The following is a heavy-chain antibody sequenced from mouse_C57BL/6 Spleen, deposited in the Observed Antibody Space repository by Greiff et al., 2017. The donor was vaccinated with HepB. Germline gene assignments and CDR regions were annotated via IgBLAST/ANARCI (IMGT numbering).Heavy chain of an antibody. J-gene: IGHJ2*01. CDR3: ARAGLRSSYPFDY. D-gene: IGHD1-1*01. CDR1: GYSITSVYY. Sequence: EVQLQQSGPGLVKPSQSLSLTCSVTGYSITSVYYWNWIRQFPGNKLQWMGYIRYDGSNNYNPSLKNPITITRDTSKNPFFLKLNPVTTEDTATYCCARAGLRSSYPFDYWGQGTTLTVSS. V-gene: IGHV3-6*01. CDR2: IRYDGSN.